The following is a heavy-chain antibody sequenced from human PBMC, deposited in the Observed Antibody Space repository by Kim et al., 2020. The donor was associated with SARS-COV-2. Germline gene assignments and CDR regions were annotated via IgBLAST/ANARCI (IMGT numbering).Heavy chain of an antibody. CDR3: ARDHRRDGYPDAFDI. J-gene: IGHJ3*02. V-gene: IGHV3-53*01. CDR2: IYSGGST. CDR1: GFTVSSNY. Sequence: GGSLRLSCAASGFTVSSNYMSWVRQAPGKGLEWVSVIYSGGSTYYADSVKGRFTISRDNSKNTLYLQMNSLRAEDTAVYYCARDHRRDGYPDAFDIWGQGKMVTVSS. D-gene: IGHD5-12*01.